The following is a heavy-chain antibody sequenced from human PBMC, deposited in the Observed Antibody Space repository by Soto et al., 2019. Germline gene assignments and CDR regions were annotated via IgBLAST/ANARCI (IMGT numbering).Heavy chain of an antibody. J-gene: IGHJ6*02. V-gene: IGHV4-34*01. CDR2: INHSGST. CDR3: ASLTAMVRGVTSPYYYYGMDV. D-gene: IGHD3-10*01. Sequence: SETLSLTCAVYGGSFSGYYWSWIRQPPGKGLEWIGEINHSGSTNYNPSLKSRVTISVDTSKNQFSLKLSSVTAADTAVYYCASLTAMVRGVTSPYYYYGMDVWGQGTTVTVS. CDR1: GGSFSGYY.